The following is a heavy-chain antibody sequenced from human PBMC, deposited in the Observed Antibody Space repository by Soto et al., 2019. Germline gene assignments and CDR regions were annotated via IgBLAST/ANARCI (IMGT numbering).Heavy chain of an antibody. V-gene: IGHV4-59*08. CDR1: GGSIRSYY. CDR2: TYYNGST. J-gene: IGHJ5*02. CDR3: APQGGWFDP. Sequence: QVQLQESGPGLVKPSETLSLTCTVSGGSIRSYYWSWIRQPPGKGLEWIGPTYYNGSTNYKPSLTSRVPISADTSKTPFSLKLNSVTAADTAVYYCAPQGGWFDPWGQGTLVTVSS. D-gene: IGHD1-26*01.